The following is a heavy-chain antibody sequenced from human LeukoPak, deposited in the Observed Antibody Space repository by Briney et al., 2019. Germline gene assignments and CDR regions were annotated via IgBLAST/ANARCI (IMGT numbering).Heavy chain of an antibody. Sequence: GGSLRLSCEASGLTFSNHGMSWVRQAPRKGLQWVSAITGDGTTSYYADSVKGRFTISRDNSKNMLYLQMSSLRAEDTAVYYCAKMNGYFEYWGQGALVPVSS. V-gene: IGHV3-23*01. CDR2: ITGDGTTS. CDR3: AKMNGYFEY. D-gene: IGHD1-1*01. J-gene: IGHJ4*02. CDR1: GLTFSNHG.